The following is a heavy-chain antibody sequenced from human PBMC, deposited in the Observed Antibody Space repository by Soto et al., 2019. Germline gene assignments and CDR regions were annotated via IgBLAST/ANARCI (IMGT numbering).Heavy chain of an antibody. CDR3: ARRSLAAAGDDHGDDY. CDR1: GYSFTSYW. CDR2: IDPSDSYT. D-gene: IGHD6-13*01. V-gene: IGHV5-10-1*01. J-gene: IGHJ4*02. Sequence: GESLKISCKGSGYSFTSYWISWVRQMPGKGLEWMGRIDPSDSYTNYSPSFQGHVTISADRSISTAYLQWSSLKASNTAMYYCARRSLAAAGDDHGDDYWGQGTLVTVSS.